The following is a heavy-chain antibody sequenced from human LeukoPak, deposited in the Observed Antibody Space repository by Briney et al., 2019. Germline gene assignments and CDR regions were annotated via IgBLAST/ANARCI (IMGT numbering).Heavy chain of an antibody. D-gene: IGHD3-10*01. CDR3: ARLYGSGSYYRH. V-gene: IGHV4-34*01. Sequence: SETLSLTCAVCGGSFCGYYWSWIRPPPGKGLEWIGEINHSGSTNYNPSLKSRVTISVDTSKNQFSLKLSSVTAADTAVYYCARLYGSGSYYRHWGQGTLVTVSS. J-gene: IGHJ4*02. CDR2: INHSGST. CDR1: GGSFCGYY.